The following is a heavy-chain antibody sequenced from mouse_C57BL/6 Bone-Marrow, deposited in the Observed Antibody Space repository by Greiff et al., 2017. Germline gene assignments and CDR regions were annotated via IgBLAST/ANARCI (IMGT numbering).Heavy chain of an antibody. J-gene: IGHJ4*01. D-gene: IGHD1-1*01. V-gene: IGHV14-4*01. CDR1: GFNIKDDY. Sequence: VQLQQSGAELVRPGASVKLSCTASGFNIKDDYMHWVKQRPEQGLEWIGWIDPENGDTESASKFQGKATITADTSSNTAYLQLSSLTSEDTAVYYCTFYYYGSSYLLWAMDYWGQGTSVTVSS. CDR3: TFYYYGSSYLLWAMDY. CDR2: IDPENGDT.